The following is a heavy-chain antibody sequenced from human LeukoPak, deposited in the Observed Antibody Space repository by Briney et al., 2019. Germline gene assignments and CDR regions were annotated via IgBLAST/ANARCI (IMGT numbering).Heavy chain of an antibody. D-gene: IGHD3-9*01. CDR3: ASHVLRYFDWLLTPSYYYYGMDV. Sequence: GGSLRLSCAASGFTFSSYEMNWVRQAPGKGLGWVSYISSSGSTIYYADSVKGRFTISRDNAKNSLYLQMNSLRAEDTAVYYCASHVLRYFDWLLTPSYYYYGMDVWGQGTTVTVSS. J-gene: IGHJ6*02. CDR2: ISSSGSTI. V-gene: IGHV3-48*03. CDR1: GFTFSSYE.